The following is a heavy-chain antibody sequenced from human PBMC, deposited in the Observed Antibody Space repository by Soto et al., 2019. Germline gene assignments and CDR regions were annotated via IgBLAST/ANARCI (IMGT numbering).Heavy chain of an antibody. D-gene: IGHD3-10*01. CDR2: FYYSGST. V-gene: IGHV4-34*01. CDR1: GGSFSGYY. J-gene: IGHJ4*02. Sequence: SETLSLTCAVYGGSFSGYYWSWIRQPPGKGLEWIGSFYYSGSTYYNPSLKSRVTISVDTSEKQFSLKLSSVTAADTAVYYCARQVVDGTVAGSGSFDYWGQGTLVTVSS. CDR3: ARQVVDGTVAGSGSFDY.